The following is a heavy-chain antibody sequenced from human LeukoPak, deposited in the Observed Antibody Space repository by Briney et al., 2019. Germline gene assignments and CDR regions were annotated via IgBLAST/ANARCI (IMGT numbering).Heavy chain of an antibody. J-gene: IGHJ4*02. Sequence: PGGSLRLSCAASGFTFSSYSMNRVRQAPGKRLEWVSSISSSSSYIYYADSVKGRFTISRDNAKNSLYLQMNSLRAEDTAVYYCARDLRAVDGYNSHYYFDYWGQGTLVTVSS. CDR1: GFTFSSYS. CDR2: ISSSSSYI. D-gene: IGHD5-24*01. CDR3: ARDLRAVDGYNSHYYFDY. V-gene: IGHV3-21*01.